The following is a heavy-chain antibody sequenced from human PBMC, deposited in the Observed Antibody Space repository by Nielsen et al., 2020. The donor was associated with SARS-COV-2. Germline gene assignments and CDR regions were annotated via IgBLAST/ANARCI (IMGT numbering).Heavy chain of an antibody. D-gene: IGHD5-12*01. CDR3: ARELGGYSGYDQRY. Sequence: SCAASGFRFSSYEMNWVRQAPGKGLEWVSYISSSGATIYYGDSVKGRFTISRDNAKNSLYLQMNSLRAEDTAVYYCARELGGYSGYDQRYWGQGTLVTVSS. J-gene: IGHJ4*02. CDR2: ISSSGATI. V-gene: IGHV3-48*03. CDR1: GFRFSSYE.